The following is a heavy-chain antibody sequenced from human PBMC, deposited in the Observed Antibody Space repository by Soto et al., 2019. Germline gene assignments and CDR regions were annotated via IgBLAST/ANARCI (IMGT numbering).Heavy chain of an antibody. Sequence: GASVKVSCKASGYTFTGYYMHWVRQAPGQGLEWMGWINPNSGGTNYAQKFQGRVTMTRDTSISTAYMELSRLRSDDTAVYYCARDGGSYRVVLDYWGQGTLVTVSS. J-gene: IGHJ4*02. CDR1: GYTFTGYY. CDR3: ARDGGSYRVVLDY. V-gene: IGHV1-2*02. D-gene: IGHD1-26*01. CDR2: INPNSGGT.